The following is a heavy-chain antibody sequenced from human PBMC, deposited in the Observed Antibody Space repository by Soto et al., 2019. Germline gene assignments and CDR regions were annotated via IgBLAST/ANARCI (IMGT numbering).Heavy chain of an antibody. Sequence: GGSLGPCCAASGFSVSISPMHWVRQAPGKGPEWVALISYDGTNKFYADSVKGRFTISRDNSKSTLYLQVDSLRPEDAAVYYCARDPKTSGGQHWAFNYFDSWGQGTLVTVSS. J-gene: IGHJ4*02. CDR3: ARDPKTSGGQHWAFNYFDS. V-gene: IGHV3-30-3*01. CDR1: GFSVSISP. CDR2: ISYDGTNK. D-gene: IGHD7-27*01.